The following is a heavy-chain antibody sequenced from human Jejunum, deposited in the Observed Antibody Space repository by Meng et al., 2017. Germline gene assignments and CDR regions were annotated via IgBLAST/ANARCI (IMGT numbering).Heavy chain of an antibody. Sequence: VQLVESGGGLFKPWETLSLTCAVSGGSLKDFYWNWIRQAPGKGLEWIGEISHSGSTNYNPSLKSLVTISVDRSQNQLSLKLTSVSGTDTAVYFCARALGAYGDSGFAYWGQGALVTVFS. J-gene: IGHJ4*02. CDR1: GGSLKDFY. D-gene: IGHD4-17*01. V-gene: IGHV4-34*01. CDR3: ARALGAYGDSGFAY. CDR2: ISHSGST.